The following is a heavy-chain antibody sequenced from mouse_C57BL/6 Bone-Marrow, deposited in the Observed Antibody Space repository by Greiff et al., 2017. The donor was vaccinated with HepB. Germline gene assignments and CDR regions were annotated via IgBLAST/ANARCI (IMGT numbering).Heavy chain of an antibody. V-gene: IGHV1-81*01. D-gene: IGHD1-1*01. CDR2: IYPRSGNT. CDR3: ARLGYYGSRGYFDV. Sequence: LVESGAELARPGASVKLSCKASGYTFTSYGISWVKQRTGQGLEWIGEIYPRSGNTYYNEKFKGKATLTADKSSSTAYMELRSLTSEDSAVYFCARLGYYGSRGYFDVWGTGTTVTVSS. CDR1: GYTFTSYG. J-gene: IGHJ1*03.